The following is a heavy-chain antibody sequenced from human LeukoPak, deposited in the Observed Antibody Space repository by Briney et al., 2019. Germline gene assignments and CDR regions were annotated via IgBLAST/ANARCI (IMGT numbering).Heavy chain of an antibody. Sequence: SETLSLTCTVSGGSISSHYWSWIRQPPGKGLEWIGEINHSGSTNYNPSLKSRVTISVDTSKNQFSLKLSSMTAADTAVYFCARPYCSSTSCLGGFDPWGQGTLVTVSS. CDR2: INHSGST. CDR3: ARPYCSSTSCLGGFDP. D-gene: IGHD2-2*01. J-gene: IGHJ5*02. V-gene: IGHV4-34*01. CDR1: GGSISSHY.